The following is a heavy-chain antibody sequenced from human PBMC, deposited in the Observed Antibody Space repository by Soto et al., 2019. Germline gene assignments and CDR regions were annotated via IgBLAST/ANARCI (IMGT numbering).Heavy chain of an antibody. Sequence: EVQLVESGGGLVKPGGSLRLSCAASGFTFSSYSMNWVRQAPGKGLEWVSSISSSSSYIYYADSVKGRFTISRDNAKNSLYLQMNSLRAEDTAVYYCARSRKEWGLFDYWGQGTLVTVSS. J-gene: IGHJ4*02. CDR1: GFTFSSYS. CDR2: ISSSSSYI. D-gene: IGHD1-26*01. CDR3: ARSRKEWGLFDY. V-gene: IGHV3-21*01.